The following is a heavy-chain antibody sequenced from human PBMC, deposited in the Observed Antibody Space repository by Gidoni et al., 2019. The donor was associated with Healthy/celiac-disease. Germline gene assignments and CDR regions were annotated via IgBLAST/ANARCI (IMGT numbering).Heavy chain of an antibody. CDR2: INPSSGGT. Sequence: QVQLVQSGAEVKKPGASVKVSCKDSGYTFTGYSMHWVRQAPGQGLEWMGWINPSSGGTNYAQKFQGWVTMTRDTSISTAYMELSRLRSDDTAVYYCARDLSIVGATMTYYYYGMDVWGQGTTVTVSS. J-gene: IGHJ6*02. D-gene: IGHD1-26*01. CDR1: GYTFTGYS. CDR3: ARDLSIVGATMTYYYYGMDV. V-gene: IGHV1-2*04.